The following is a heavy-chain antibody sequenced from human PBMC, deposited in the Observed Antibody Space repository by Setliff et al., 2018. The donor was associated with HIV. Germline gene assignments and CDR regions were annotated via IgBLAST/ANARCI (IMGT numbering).Heavy chain of an antibody. Sequence: SETLSLTCTVSGGSISSYYWSWIRQPAGKGLEWIGRIYTSGSTNYNPSLKSRVTMSVNKSKNQFSLRLSSVTAADTAVYYCARARRAGSGPKYFQHWGQGTLVTVSS. D-gene: IGHD2-15*01. J-gene: IGHJ1*01. CDR2: IYTSGST. V-gene: IGHV4-4*07. CDR1: GGSISSYY. CDR3: ARARRAGSGPKYFQH.